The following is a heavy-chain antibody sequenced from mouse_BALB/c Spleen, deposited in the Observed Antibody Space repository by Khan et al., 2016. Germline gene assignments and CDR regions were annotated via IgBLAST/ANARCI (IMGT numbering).Heavy chain of an antibody. Sequence: EVQLQESGPGLVNPSQSLSLTCTVTCYSITSDYAWNWIRQFPGNKLEWMGYISYSGSTSYNPSLKSRISINHDTSKNQFFLQLNSVTTDDTATYYCARDYYGSSYFDYWGQGTTLTVSS. J-gene: IGHJ2*01. V-gene: IGHV3-2*02. D-gene: IGHD1-1*01. CDR2: ISYSGST. CDR1: CYSITSDYA. CDR3: ARDYYGSSYFDY.